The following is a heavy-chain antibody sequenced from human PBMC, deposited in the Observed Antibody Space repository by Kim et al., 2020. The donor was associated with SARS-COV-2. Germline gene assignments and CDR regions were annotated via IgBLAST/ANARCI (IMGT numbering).Heavy chain of an antibody. CDR2: IRTKTDGGTI. D-gene: IGHD2-15*01. V-gene: IGHV3-15*01. CDR1: GFSFNSAW. Sequence: PGGSLRLSCAASGFSFNSAWMSWVRQLPGKGLEWVGRIRTKTDGGTIDYAAPVKGRFIISRDDSKKTLYLQMNSLKSEETAVYYCATQSVYCIGGRCYSRIDYWGQGTLVTVSS. J-gene: IGHJ4*02. CDR3: ATQSVYCIGGRCYSRIDY.